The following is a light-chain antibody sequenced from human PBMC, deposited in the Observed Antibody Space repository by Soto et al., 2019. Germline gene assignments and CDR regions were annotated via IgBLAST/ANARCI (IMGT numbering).Light chain of an antibody. V-gene: IGLV2-8*01. CDR1: SSDVGAYNY. Sequence: QSALTQPPSASGSPGQSVTISCTGTSSDVGAYNYVSWYQQHPGKAPKLMISEVNKRPSGVPHRFSGSKSGNTASLTVSGLQPEDEADYYCSSYGGPNNSNYVFGTGTKLTVL. J-gene: IGLJ1*01. CDR2: EVN. CDR3: SSYGGPNNSNYV.